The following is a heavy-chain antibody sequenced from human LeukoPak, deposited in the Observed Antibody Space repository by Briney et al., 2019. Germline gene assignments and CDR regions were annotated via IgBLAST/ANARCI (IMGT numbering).Heavy chain of an antibody. CDR2: IWYDGSNK. V-gene: IGHV3-33*01. Sequence: GGSLRLSCAASGFTFSSYGMHWVRQAPGKGLEGVAVIWYDGSNKYYADSVKGGFTISRDNTKNTLYLQMNSLRAEDTAVYYCAMWIQVWKFDYWGQGTLVTVSS. D-gene: IGHD5-18*01. CDR1: GFTFSSYG. J-gene: IGHJ4*02. CDR3: AMWIQVWKFDY.